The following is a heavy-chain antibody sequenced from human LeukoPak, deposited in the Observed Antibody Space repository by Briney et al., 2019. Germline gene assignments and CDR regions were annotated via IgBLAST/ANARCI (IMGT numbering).Heavy chain of an antibody. J-gene: IGHJ4*02. D-gene: IGHD5-12*01. CDR2: IKRDGSEK. Sequence: GGSLRLSCAASEFAFTNYWMNWVRQAPGKGLEWVANIKRDGSEKYYLDSVKGRFTISRDNAKNSLYLQMNSLRAEDTAVYYCARVGNGYSGYALDYWGQGTLVTVSS. CDR1: EFAFTNYW. CDR3: ARVGNGYSGYALDY. V-gene: IGHV3-7*04.